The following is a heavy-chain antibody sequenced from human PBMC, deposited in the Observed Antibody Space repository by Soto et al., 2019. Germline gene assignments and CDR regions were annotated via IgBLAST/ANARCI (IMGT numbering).Heavy chain of an antibody. D-gene: IGHD1-26*01. CDR1: GGSISTNW. Sequence: QVQLQESGPGLMKPSGTLSLTCAVSGGSISTNWWSWVRQPPGKGLEWIGENYHSGRNNYNPSLEYRVTMSVDKSQNHLSLILNSVTAADAAVYYCARHIAGSGTRGFDFWGQGTLFIVSS. V-gene: IGHV4-4*02. CDR3: ARHIAGSGTRGFDF. J-gene: IGHJ4*02. CDR2: NYHSGRN.